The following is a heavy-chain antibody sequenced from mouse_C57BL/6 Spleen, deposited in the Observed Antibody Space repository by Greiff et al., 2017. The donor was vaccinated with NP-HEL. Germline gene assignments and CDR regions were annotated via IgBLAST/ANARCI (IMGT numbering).Heavy chain of an antibody. CDR3: APLYDGCFAY. CDR1: GYAFSSSW. CDR2: IYPGDGDT. J-gene: IGHJ3*01. D-gene: IGHD2-3*01. V-gene: IGHV1-82*01. Sequence: QVQLQQSGPELVKPGASVKISCKASGYAFSSSWMNCVKQRPGKGLEWIGRIYPGDGDTNYNGKFKGQATVTADKSSSTAYMQLSSLTSEDSAVCFCAPLYDGCFAYWGQGTLVTVSA.